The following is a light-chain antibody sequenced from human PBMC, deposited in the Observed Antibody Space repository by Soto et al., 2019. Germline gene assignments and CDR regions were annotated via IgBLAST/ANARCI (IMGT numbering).Light chain of an antibody. CDR3: NAYTTSSTYV. V-gene: IGLV2-14*01. Sequence: QSSLTHPTSLSGSPGQSITISCTGTSSDVGGYNFVSWYQQHPGKAPKLMIFEVSNRPSGVSNRFSGSKSGNTASLTISGLQAEDEADYYCNAYTTSSTYVFGTGTKVTVL. CDR1: SSDVGGYNF. CDR2: EVS. J-gene: IGLJ1*01.